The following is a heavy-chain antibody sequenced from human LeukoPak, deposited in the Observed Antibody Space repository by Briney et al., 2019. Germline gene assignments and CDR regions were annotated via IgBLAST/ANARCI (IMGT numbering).Heavy chain of an antibody. J-gene: IGHJ2*01. D-gene: IGHD4-17*01. CDR2: IYHSGST. CDR1: GGSFSGYY. V-gene: IGHV4-34*01. Sequence: SETLSLTCAVYGGSFSGYYWSWIRQPPGKGLEWIGSIYHSGSTYYNPSLKSRVTISVDTSKNQFSLKLSSVTAADTAVYYCARGSAGRSPLYFDLWGRGTLVTVSS. CDR3: ARGSAGRSPLYFDL.